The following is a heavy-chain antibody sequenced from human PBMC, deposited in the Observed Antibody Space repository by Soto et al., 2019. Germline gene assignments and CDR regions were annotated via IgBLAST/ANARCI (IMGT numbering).Heavy chain of an antibody. CDR3: ATGVVVVAATPEALNYYYGMDV. V-gene: IGHV1-24*01. J-gene: IGHJ6*02. D-gene: IGHD2-15*01. CDR2: FDPEDGET. Sequence: ASVKVSCKVSGYTLTELSMHWVRQAPGKGLEWMGGFDPEDGETIYAQKFQGRVTMTEDTSTDTAYMELSSLRSEDTAVYYCATGVVVVAATPEALNYYYGMDVWGQGTTVTVSS. CDR1: GYTLTELS.